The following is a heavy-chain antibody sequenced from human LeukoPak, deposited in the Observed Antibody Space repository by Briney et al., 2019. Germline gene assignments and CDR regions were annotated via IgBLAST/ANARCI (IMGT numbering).Heavy chain of an antibody. V-gene: IGHV3-21*01. Sequence: PGGSLGLSCAASGFTFSSYSMDWVRQAPGKGLEWVSSISSGSTYIYYADSLKGRFTISRDNAKNSLYLQMNSLRAEDTAVYYCAREGVDVFDIWGQGTMVTVSS. CDR2: ISSGSTYI. J-gene: IGHJ3*02. CDR1: GFTFSSYS. CDR3: AREGVDVFDI.